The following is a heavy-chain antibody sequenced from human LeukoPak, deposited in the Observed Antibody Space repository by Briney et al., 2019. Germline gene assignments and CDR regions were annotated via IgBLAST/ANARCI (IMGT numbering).Heavy chain of an antibody. CDR1: GLTFSDYH. D-gene: IGHD1-26*01. Sequence: GGSLRLSCAATGLTFSDYHMSWLRQAPGKGLEWVSSVGLSGDRTYYADSVKGRFTVSRDNSKNTVYLQMNSLRADDTALYHCARDSGSYLQPTDFWGHGTLVTVSS. V-gene: IGHV3-23*01. CDR2: VGLSGDRT. J-gene: IGHJ4*01. CDR3: ARDSGSYLQPTDF.